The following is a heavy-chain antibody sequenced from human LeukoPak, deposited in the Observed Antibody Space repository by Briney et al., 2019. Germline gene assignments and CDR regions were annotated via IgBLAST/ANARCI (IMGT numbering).Heavy chain of an antibody. CDR1: GFTFSSYW. Sequence: GGSLRLSCAASGFTFSSYWMTWVRQAPGKGLESVAKVNEDGSQQYYADSVKGRFTISRDNAKKSLYLQMNSLRADDTAFYYCARKGSYFDYWGQGTLVTVSS. CDR3: ARKGSYFDY. CDR2: VNEDGSQQ. J-gene: IGHJ4*02. V-gene: IGHV3-7*03.